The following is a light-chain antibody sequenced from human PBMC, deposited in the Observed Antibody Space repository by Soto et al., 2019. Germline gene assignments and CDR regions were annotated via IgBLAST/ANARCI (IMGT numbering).Light chain of an antibody. CDR3: QQANSFPHT. CDR2: AAS. V-gene: IGKV1-12*01. CDR1: QGISSC. Sequence: DIQMTQSPSSVSASVGDRVTITCRASQGISSCLAWYQQKPGKAPKLLIYAASSLQSGVPSRFSSSGSGTDFTLAFSSLQPEDFAFYLCQQANSFPHTVGQGTKREIK. J-gene: IGKJ2*01.